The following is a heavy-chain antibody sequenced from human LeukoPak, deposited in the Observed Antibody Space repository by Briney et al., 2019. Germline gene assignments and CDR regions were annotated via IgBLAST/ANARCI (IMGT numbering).Heavy chain of an antibody. V-gene: IGHV3-23*01. D-gene: IGHD2/OR15-2a*01. CDR2: VSGSAINA. CDR3: AKDSRIVITPYNWFDP. J-gene: IGHJ5*02. CDR1: GLNFSSYA. Sequence: GGSLRLSCAASGLNFSSYAMSWVRQAPGRGVEWVSSVSGSAINAYYADSVKGPFTISRDNSKNMLYLQMNSLRAEDSAVYYCAKDSRIVITPYNWFDPWGQGTLVTVSS.